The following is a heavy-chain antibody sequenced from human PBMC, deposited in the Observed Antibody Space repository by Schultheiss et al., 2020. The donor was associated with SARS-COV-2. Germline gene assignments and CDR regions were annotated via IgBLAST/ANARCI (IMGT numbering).Heavy chain of an antibody. CDR3: ARGPDAFDI. V-gene: IGHV4-39*07. Sequence: SETLSLTCTVSGGSISSSSYYWGWIRQPPGKGLEWIGEINHSGSTNYNPSLKRRVTVSLDTSKNQFSLKLTSVTAADTAVYYCARGPDAFDIWGQGTMVTVSS. J-gene: IGHJ3*02. CDR2: INHSGST. CDR1: GGSISSSSYY.